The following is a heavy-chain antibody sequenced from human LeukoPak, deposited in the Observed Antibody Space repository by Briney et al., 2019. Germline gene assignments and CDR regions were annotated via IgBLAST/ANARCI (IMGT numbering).Heavy chain of an antibody. CDR3: ARVKKYYFDY. J-gene: IGHJ4*02. CDR2: IYYGGST. CDR1: GGSISRSRYY. Sequence: PSETLSLTCTVSGGSISRSRYYWGWIRQPPGKGLEWIGSIYYGGSTNYNPSLKSRVAISVDKSKNQFSLKLSSVTAADTAVYYCARVKKYYFDYWGQGTLVTVSS. V-gene: IGHV4-39*07.